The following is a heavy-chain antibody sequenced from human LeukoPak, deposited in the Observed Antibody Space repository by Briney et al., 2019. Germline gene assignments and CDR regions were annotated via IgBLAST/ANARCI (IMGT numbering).Heavy chain of an antibody. CDR2: IYYSGST. V-gene: IGHV4-39*01. J-gene: IGHJ5*02. CDR3: SRLHMAHIAAAFGWFDP. D-gene: IGHD6-13*01. CDR1: GGSISSSSYY. Sequence: TSGTLSLTCTVSGGSISSSSYYWGWIRQPPGKGLEWIGSIYYSGSTYYNPSLKSRVTISVDTSKNQFSLKLSSVTAADTAVYYCSRLHMAHIAAAFGWFDPWGQGTLVIVSS.